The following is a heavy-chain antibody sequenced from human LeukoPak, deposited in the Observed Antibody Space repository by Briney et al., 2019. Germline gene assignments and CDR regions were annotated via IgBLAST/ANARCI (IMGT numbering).Heavy chain of an antibody. CDR1: GGSISSSSYY. CDR2: IYYSGST. CDR3: ARGLFGQWLVQYYYYYYMDV. V-gene: IGHV4-39*07. J-gene: IGHJ6*03. Sequence: PSETLSLTCTVSGGSISSSSYYRGWIRQPPGKGLEWIGSIYYSGSTYYNPSLKSRVTISVDTSKNQFSLRLNSVTAADTAVYYCARGLFGQWLVQYYYYYYMDVWGKGTTVTVSS. D-gene: IGHD6-19*01.